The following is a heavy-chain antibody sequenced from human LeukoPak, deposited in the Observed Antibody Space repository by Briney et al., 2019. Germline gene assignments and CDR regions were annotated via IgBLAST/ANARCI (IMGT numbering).Heavy chain of an antibody. CDR1: GGTFSSYA. Sequence: SVKVSCKASGGTFSSYAISWVRQAPGQGLEWMGGIIPIFRTSSHAQKFQGRVTITADESTSTAYMELNSLRSEDTAVYYCARTDYGGNSLPKYYGMDVWGQGTTVTVSS. CDR3: ARTDYGGNSLPKYYGMDV. CDR2: IIPIFRTS. V-gene: IGHV1-69*13. D-gene: IGHD4-23*01. J-gene: IGHJ6*02.